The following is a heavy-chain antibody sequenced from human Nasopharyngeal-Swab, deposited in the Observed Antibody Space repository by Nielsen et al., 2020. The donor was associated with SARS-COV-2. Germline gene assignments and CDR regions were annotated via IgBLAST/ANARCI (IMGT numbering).Heavy chain of an antibody. CDR1: GFTFSSYA. V-gene: IGHV3-23*01. CDR2: ISGGTGGT. Sequence: GGSLRLSCAASGFTFSSYAMSWVRQAPGKGLEWVSAISGGTGGTFYADSVKGRFTLSRDNSKNTLFLQMNSLRAEDTAVYYCAKDYIRRGSNWGQGTLVTVSS. J-gene: IGHJ4*02. D-gene: IGHD2-15*01. CDR3: AKDYIRRGSN.